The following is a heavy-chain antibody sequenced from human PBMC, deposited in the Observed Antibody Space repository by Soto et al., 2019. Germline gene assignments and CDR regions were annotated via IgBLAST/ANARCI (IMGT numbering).Heavy chain of an antibody. CDR3: ARGGDGSNFGAVY. CDR1: GGGFRSYA. V-gene: IGHV1-69*13. CDR2: IIPILGSA. Sequence: SVNVSCKASGGGFRSYASSWGRLDPGQGLEWMGGIIPILGSANYAQKFQGRVTVTADESTNTVYMELRSLRSDDTAVYYCARGGDGSNFGAVYWGQGTPVTVSS. J-gene: IGHJ4*02. D-gene: IGHD2-21*01.